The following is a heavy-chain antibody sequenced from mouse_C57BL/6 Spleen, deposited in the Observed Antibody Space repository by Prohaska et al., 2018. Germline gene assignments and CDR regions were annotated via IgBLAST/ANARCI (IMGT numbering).Heavy chain of an antibody. CDR1: GYTFTSYW. CDR3: ARSGGYGNLYYFDY. V-gene: IGHV1-59*01. Sequence: QVQLQQPGAELVRPGTSVKLSCKASGYTFTSYWMHWVKQRPGQGLEWIGVIDPSDSYTNYNQKFKGKATLTVDTSSSTAYMQLSSLTSEGSAVYYCARSGGYGNLYYFDYWGQGTTLTVSS. D-gene: IGHD2-1*01. J-gene: IGHJ2*01. CDR2: IDPSDSYT.